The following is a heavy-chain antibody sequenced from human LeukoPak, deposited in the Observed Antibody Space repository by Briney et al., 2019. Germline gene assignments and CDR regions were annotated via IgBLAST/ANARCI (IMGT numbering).Heavy chain of an antibody. Sequence: SETLSLTCTVSGGSISSYYWSWVRQPPGKGLEWIGYIYYSGNTNYNPSLKSRLTMSADGSRNQFSLNLNSVTAADTAVYYCARINWNYFDYWGQGILVTVSS. CDR3: ARINWNYFDY. CDR1: GGSISSYY. J-gene: IGHJ4*02. CDR2: IYYSGNT. D-gene: IGHD1-1*01. V-gene: IGHV4-59*01.